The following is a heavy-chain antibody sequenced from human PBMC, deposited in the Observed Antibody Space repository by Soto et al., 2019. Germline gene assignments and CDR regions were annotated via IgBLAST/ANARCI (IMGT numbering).Heavy chain of an antibody. CDR1: GGSISSCDYY. D-gene: IGHD5-18*01. CDR2: IYYSGST. CDR3: ARASPVVTDV. V-gene: IGHV4-30-4*01. Sequence: QVQLQESGPGLVKPSQTLSLTCTVSGGSISSCDYYWSWIRQPPGKGLEWIGYIYYSGSTYYNPSLNRGFTISVDASSIQSTLQLSSVTAAETAGYYCARASPVVTDVWGQVATGTVSS. J-gene: IGHJ6*02.